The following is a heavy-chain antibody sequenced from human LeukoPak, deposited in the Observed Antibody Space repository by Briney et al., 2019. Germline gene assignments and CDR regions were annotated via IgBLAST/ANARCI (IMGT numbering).Heavy chain of an antibody. CDR2: ISYDGSNK. CDR3: AREVRGNLDY. J-gene: IGHJ4*02. V-gene: IGHV3-30*04. CDR1: GFTFSNYA. Sequence: GRSLRLSCAAPGFTFSNYALHWVRQSPGKGLEWVAVISYDGSNKFYADSVRGRFSISRDSSKNTLYLQMNSLRSEDTAVYYCAREVRGNLDYWGQGTLVTVSS. D-gene: IGHD2-15*01.